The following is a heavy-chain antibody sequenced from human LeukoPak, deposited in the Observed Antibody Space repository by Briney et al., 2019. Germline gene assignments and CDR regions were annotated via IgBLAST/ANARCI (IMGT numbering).Heavy chain of an antibody. J-gene: IGHJ5*02. Sequence: SETLSLTCTVSGGSISGYYWSWIRQPPGKGLEWIGYIYYSGTTKYNPSLKSRVTISVDTSKNQFSLKLNSVTAADTAVYYCARQEGIIGTTDWFDPWGQGILVTVSS. V-gene: IGHV4-59*01. CDR3: ARQEGIIGTTDWFDP. CDR1: GGSISGYY. CDR2: IYYSGTT. D-gene: IGHD1-7*01.